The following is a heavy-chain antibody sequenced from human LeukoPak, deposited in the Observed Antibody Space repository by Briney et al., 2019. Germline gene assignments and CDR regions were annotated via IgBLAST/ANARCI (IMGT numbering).Heavy chain of an antibody. CDR2: INHSGST. J-gene: IGHJ6*03. V-gene: IGHV4-34*01. CDR1: GESITAYY. Sequence: SETLSLTCAVYGESITAYYWTWIRQPPGKRLEWIGEINHSGSTNYNPSLKSRVTISVDTSKNQFSLKLSSVTAADTAVYYCARGLGYCSSTSCYTYYMDVWGKGTTVTVSS. CDR3: ARGLGYCSSTSCYTYYMDV. D-gene: IGHD2-2*02.